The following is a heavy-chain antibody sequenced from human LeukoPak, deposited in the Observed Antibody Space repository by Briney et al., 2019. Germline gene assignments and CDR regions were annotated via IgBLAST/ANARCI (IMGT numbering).Heavy chain of an antibody. CDR1: GGSISSYY. CDR3: ASSDYYDSSGYYRNDY. Sequence: SETLSLTCTVSGGSISSYYWSWIRQPPGKGLEWIGYIYYSGSTNYNPSLKSRVTISVDTSKNQFSLKLSSVTAADTAVYYCASSDYYDSSGYYRNDYWGQGTLVTVSS. CDR2: IYYSGST. V-gene: IGHV4-59*08. D-gene: IGHD3-22*01. J-gene: IGHJ4*02.